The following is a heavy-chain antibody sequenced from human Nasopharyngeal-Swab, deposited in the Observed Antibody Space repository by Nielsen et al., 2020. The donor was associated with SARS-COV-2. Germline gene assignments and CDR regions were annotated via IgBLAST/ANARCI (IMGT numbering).Heavy chain of an antibody. D-gene: IGHD3-22*01. CDR1: GYTFTGYY. V-gene: IGHV1-46*01. CDR3: ARGENYDSSGYYSRAEYFQH. Sequence: ASVKVSCKASGYTFTGYYMHWVRQAPGQGLEWMGIINPSGGSTSYAQKFQGRVTMTRDTSTSTVYMELSSLRSEDTAVYYCARGENYDSSGYYSRAEYFQHWGQGTLVTVSS. J-gene: IGHJ1*01. CDR2: INPSGGST.